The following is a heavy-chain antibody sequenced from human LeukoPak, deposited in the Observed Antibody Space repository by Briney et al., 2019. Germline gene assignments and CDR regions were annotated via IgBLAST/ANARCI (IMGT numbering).Heavy chain of an antibody. CDR2: ISGSGGST. D-gene: IGHD6-19*01. J-gene: IGHJ6*02. CDR1: GFTFSSYA. CDR3: AKIKAVAGTVYGMDV. V-gene: IGHV3-23*01. Sequence: GGSLRLSCAASGFTFSSYAMSWVRQAPGKGLEWVSAISGSGGSTHYADSVKGRFTISRDNSKNTLYLQMNSLRAEDTAVYYCAKIKAVAGTVYGMDVWGQGTTVTVSS.